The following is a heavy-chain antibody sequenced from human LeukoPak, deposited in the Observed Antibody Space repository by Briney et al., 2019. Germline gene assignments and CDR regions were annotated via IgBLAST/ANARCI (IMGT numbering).Heavy chain of an antibody. V-gene: IGHV4-61*08. CDR1: GGSISSGGYY. CDR3: ARERSSGREFDY. Sequence: SETLSLTCTVSGGSISSGGYYWSWIRQTPGKGLEWIGYIYYSGSTNYNPSLKSRVTISVDTSKNQFSLKLSFVTATDTAVYYCARERSSGREFDYWGQGTLVTVSS. CDR2: IYYSGST. J-gene: IGHJ4*02. D-gene: IGHD6-19*01.